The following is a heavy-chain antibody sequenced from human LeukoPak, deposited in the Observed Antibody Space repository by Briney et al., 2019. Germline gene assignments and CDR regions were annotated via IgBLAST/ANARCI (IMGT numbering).Heavy chain of an antibody. CDR3: ARRQGYCSSTSCPTPFYYYYYMDV. CDR1: GYTFTSYG. J-gene: IGHJ6*03. Sequence: ASVKVSCKASGYTFTSYGISWVRQAPGQGLEWMGWISAYNGNTNYAQKLQGRVTMTTDTSTSTAYTELRSLRSDDTAVYYCARRQGYCSSTSCPTPFYYYYYMDVWGKGTTVTVSS. V-gene: IGHV1-18*01. CDR2: ISAYNGNT. D-gene: IGHD2-2*01.